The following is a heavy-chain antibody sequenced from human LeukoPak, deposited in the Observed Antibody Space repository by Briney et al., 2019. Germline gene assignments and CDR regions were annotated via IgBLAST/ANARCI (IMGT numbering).Heavy chain of an antibody. J-gene: IGHJ4*02. CDR2: ISSSGST. D-gene: IGHD1-26*01. Sequence: GSLRLSCVVSEFTFSNAWMSWVRQAPGKGLEWIGRISSSGSTNYNPSLKSRVTISVDTSKNQFSLKLSSVTAADTAIYYCARAPSGTFPNYFDYWGLGTLVTVSS. V-gene: IGHV4-4*08. CDR1: EFTFSNAW. CDR3: ARAPSGTFPNYFDY.